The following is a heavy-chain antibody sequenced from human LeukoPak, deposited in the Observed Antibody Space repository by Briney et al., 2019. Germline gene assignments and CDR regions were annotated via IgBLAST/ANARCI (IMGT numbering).Heavy chain of an antibody. Sequence: PSQTLSLTCTVSGGSISSGDYYWSWIRPPPGKGLEWIGYIYYSGSTYYNPSLKSRVTISVDTSKNQFSLKLSSVTAADTAVYYCARLRYYDSTEGDFDYWGQGTLVTVSS. CDR3: ARLRYYDSTEGDFDY. CDR1: GGSISSGDYY. CDR2: IYYSGST. V-gene: IGHV4-30-4*01. J-gene: IGHJ4*02. D-gene: IGHD3-22*01.